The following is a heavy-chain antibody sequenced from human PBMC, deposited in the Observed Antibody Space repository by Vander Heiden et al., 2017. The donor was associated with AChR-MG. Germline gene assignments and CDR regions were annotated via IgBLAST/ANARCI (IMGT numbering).Heavy chain of an antibody. V-gene: IGHV3-23*01. CDR3: AKNKGQWLADY. D-gene: IGHD6-19*01. Sequence: EVQLLESGGDLVQPGGSLRLSCAASGFTFSGHAMSWVRQGPGKGLEWVSGISARGITTDYADSVKGRFTISRDNSKKTLYLQMNSMRVEDTAVYYCAKNKGQWLADYWGQGTLVTVSS. J-gene: IGHJ4*02. CDR2: ISARGITT. CDR1: GFTFSGHA.